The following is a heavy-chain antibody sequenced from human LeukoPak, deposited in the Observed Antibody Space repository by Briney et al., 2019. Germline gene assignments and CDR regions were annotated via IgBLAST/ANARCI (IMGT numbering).Heavy chain of an antibody. V-gene: IGHV1-18*01. CDR2: ISAYNGNT. Sequence: ASVKVSCKASGYTFTSYGISWVRQAPGQGLEWMGWISAYNGNTNYAQKLQGRVTMTTDTSTSTAYMELRSLRSDDTAVYYCARGRYYGSGSYYGYYYYYMDVWGKGTAVTVSS. J-gene: IGHJ6*03. CDR3: ARGRYYGSGSYYGYYYYYMDV. CDR1: GYTFTSYG. D-gene: IGHD3-10*01.